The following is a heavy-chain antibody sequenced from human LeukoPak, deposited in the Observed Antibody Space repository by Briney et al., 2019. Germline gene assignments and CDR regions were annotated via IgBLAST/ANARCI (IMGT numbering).Heavy chain of an antibody. CDR3: ARDNGGNFDY. CDR1: SGSISGYY. V-gene: IGHV4-59*01. Sequence: ASETLSLTCTVSSGSISGYYWSWIRQPPGKGLEWIGYMYYSGSTNYNSSLKSRVTMSLDTSKSQFSLKLSSVTAADTAVYYCARDNGGNFDYWGQGTLVTVSS. J-gene: IGHJ4*02. CDR2: MYYSGST.